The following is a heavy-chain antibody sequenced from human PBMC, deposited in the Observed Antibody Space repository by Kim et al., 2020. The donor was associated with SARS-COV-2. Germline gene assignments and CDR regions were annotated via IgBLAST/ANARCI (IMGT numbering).Heavy chain of an antibody. Sequence: GGSLRLSCAASGFTFDDYAMNWVRQVQGKGREWVSGISWKSGSIGYADPVKGRFTISRDNAKNSLYLQMNSLRAEDTALYYCAKDGWCELPRGYGMDVWGQGTTVTVSS. V-gene: IGHV3-9*01. J-gene: IGHJ6*02. CDR2: ISWKSGSI. D-gene: IGHD1-26*01. CDR3: AKDGWCELPRGYGMDV. CDR1: GFTFDDYA.